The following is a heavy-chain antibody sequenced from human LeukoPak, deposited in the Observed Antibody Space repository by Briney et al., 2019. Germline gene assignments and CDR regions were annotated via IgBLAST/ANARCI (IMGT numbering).Heavy chain of an antibody. V-gene: IGHV4-34*01. J-gene: IGHJ4*02. CDR1: GETFSGFY. CDR2: INYSGST. Sequence: SETLSLTCAVYGETFSGFYGSWIRQPPGKGLEWIGEINYSGSTNYNPSLKSRVTISVDTSKNQFSLNLNSVTAADTAVYYCARISTVTHQFDYWGQGMLVTVSS. D-gene: IGHD4-17*01. CDR3: ARISTVTHQFDY.